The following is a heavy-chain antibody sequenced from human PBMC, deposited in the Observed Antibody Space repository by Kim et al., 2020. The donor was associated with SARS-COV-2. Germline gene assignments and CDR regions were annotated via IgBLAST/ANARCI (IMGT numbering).Heavy chain of an antibody. CDR1: GFTFSSFG. CDR3: ARGPNVGQWLALFNWFDP. CDR2: ISYDGSNK. J-gene: IGHJ5*02. Sequence: GGSLRLSCAASGFTFSSFGMHWVRQVPGKGLEWVAVISYDGSNKYYADSVKGRITISRDNSKNTLYLQMNSLTAEDTAVYYCARGPNVGQWLALFNWFDPWGQGTLVTVSS. V-gene: IGHV3-30*03. D-gene: IGHD6-19*01.